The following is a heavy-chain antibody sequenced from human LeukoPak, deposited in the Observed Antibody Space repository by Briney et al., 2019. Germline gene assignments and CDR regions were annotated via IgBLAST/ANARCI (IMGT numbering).Heavy chain of an antibody. CDR2: IKSKTDGGTT. D-gene: IGHD3-9*01. Sequence: GGSLRLSCAASGFTFSNAWMSWVRQAPGKGLEWVGRIKSKTDGGTTDYAAPVKGRITISRDDSKNTLYLQMNSLKTEDTAVYYCTTDVGTVLRYRKGFDYWGQGTLVTVSS. CDR1: GFTFSNAW. J-gene: IGHJ4*02. V-gene: IGHV3-15*01. CDR3: TTDVGTVLRYRKGFDY.